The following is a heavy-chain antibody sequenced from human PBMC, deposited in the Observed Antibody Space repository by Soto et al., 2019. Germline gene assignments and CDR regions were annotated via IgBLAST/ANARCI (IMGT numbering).Heavy chain of an antibody. D-gene: IGHD3-10*01. V-gene: IGHV3-23*01. CDR3: AKAPWALSIVGSGSYSYYFGY. CDR2: ISGSGGST. CDR1: GFTFSSYA. J-gene: IGHJ4*02. Sequence: GGSLRLSCAASGFTFSSYAMSWVRQAPGKGLEWVSAISGSGGSTYYADSVKGRFTISRDNSKNTLYLQMNSPRAEDTAVYYCAKAPWALSIVGSGSYSYYFGYWGQRPLVTVSS.